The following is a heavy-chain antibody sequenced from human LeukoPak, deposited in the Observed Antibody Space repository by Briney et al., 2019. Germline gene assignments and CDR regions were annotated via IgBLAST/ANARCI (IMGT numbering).Heavy chain of an antibody. CDR2: MNPNSGNT. Sequence: ASVKVSCKASGYTFTSYDINRVRQATGQGLEWMGWMNPNSGNTGYAQKFQGRVTMTRNTSISTAYMELSSLRSEDTAVYYCARNSDDFWSGYSLYYYYYGMDVWGQGTTVTVSS. D-gene: IGHD3-3*01. CDR3: ARNSDDFWSGYSLYYYYYGMDV. V-gene: IGHV1-8*01. CDR1: GYTFTSYD. J-gene: IGHJ6*02.